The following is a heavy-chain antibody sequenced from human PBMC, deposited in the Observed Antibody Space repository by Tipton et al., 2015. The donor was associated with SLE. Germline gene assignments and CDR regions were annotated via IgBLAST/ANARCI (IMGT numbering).Heavy chain of an antibody. V-gene: IGHV4-59*01. CDR3: ARERFFARRGFDI. J-gene: IGHJ3*02. D-gene: IGHD3-10*01. CDR1: GGSISSYY. CDR2: IYCSGST. Sequence: TLSLTCTVSGGSISSYYWSWIRQPPGKGLEWIGYIYCSGSTNYNPSLKSRVTISVDTSKNQFSLKLSSVTAADTTVYYCARERFFARRGFDIWGQGPMVTVSS.